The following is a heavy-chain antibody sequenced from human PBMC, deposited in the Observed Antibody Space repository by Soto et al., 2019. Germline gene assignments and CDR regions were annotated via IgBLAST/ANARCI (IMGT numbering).Heavy chain of an antibody. CDR2: ISGSGGST. V-gene: IGHV3-23*01. Sequence: EVQLLESGGGLVQPGGSLRLSCAASGFTFSSYAMSWVRQAPGKGLEWVSAISGSGGSTYYADSVKGRFTISRDNSKNTLYLQMNSQRAEDTAVYYCAKDRVGLQYYYYYMDVWGKGTTVTVSS. D-gene: IGHD1-1*01. J-gene: IGHJ6*03. CDR1: GFTFSSYA. CDR3: AKDRVGLQYYYYYMDV.